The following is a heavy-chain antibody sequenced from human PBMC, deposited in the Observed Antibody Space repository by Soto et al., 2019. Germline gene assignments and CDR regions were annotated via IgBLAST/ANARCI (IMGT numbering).Heavy chain of an antibody. CDR1: GFTFSSYA. CDR3: AKGAPHIVATIFRQRPFDY. V-gene: IGHV3-23*01. CDR2: ISGSGGST. Sequence: GGSLRLSCAASGFTFSSYAMSWVRQAPGKGLEWVSAISGSGGSTYYADSVKGRFTISRDNSKNTLYLQMNSLRAEDTAVYYCAKGAPHIVATIFRQRPFDYWGQGTLVTVSS. J-gene: IGHJ4*02. D-gene: IGHD5-12*01.